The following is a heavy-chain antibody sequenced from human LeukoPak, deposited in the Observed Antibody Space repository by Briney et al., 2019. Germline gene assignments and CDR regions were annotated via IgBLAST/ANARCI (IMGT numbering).Heavy chain of an antibody. Sequence: PGGYLRLYCAASGFTVSSNYMSWVRQAPGKGLEWVSVIYSGGSTYYADSVKGRFTISRDNSKNTLYLQMNSLRAEDTAVYYCARAAPSYYYDSSGSTYYFDYWGQGTLVTVSS. D-gene: IGHD3-22*01. CDR2: IYSGGST. CDR3: ARAAPSYYYDSSGSTYYFDY. V-gene: IGHV3-66*01. J-gene: IGHJ4*02. CDR1: GFTVSSNY.